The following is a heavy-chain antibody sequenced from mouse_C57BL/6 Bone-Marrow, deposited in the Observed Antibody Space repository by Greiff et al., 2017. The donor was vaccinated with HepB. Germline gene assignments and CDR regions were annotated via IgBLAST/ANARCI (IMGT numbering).Heavy chain of an antibody. J-gene: IGHJ4*01. V-gene: IGHV1-81*01. Sequence: SGAELARPGASVKLSCKASGYTFTSYGISWVKQRTGQGLEWIGEIYPRSGNTYYNEKFKGKATLTADKSSSTAYMELRSLTSEDSAVYFCARYPHYYGSSYLYYAMDYWGQGTSVTVSS. CDR3: ARYPHYYGSSYLYYAMDY. CDR2: IYPRSGNT. D-gene: IGHD1-1*01. CDR1: GYTFTSYG.